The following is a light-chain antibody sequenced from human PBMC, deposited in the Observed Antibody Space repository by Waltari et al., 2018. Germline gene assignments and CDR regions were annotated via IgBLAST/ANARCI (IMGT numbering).Light chain of an antibody. V-gene: IGLV1-40*01. J-gene: IGLJ1*01. CDR2: GNR. CDR1: SSNIGAGYD. CDR3: QSYDSSLSGSEV. Sequence: QSVLAQPPSVSGAPGQRVTISCTGSSSNIGAGYDVHWYQQLPGTAPKLLIYGNRNRPSGVPDRFSGSKSGTAASLSITGLQAEDEADYYCQSYDSSLSGSEVFGTGTKVTVL.